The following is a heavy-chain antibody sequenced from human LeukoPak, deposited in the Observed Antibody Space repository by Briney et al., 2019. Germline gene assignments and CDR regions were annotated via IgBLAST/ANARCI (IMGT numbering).Heavy chain of an antibody. J-gene: IGHJ6*02. CDR2: IYYSGST. CDR3: ARVDDYYYGMDV. V-gene: IGHV4-61*08. Sequence: SETLSLTCGVSGGSISSGGYSWSWIRRPPGKGLEWIGYIYYSGSTNYNPSLKSRVTISVDTSKNQFSLKLSSVTAADTAVYYCARVDDYYYGMDVWGQGTTVTVSS. CDR1: GGSISSGGYS.